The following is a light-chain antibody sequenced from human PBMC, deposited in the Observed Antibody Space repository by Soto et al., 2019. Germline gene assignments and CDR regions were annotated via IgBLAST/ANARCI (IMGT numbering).Light chain of an antibody. V-gene: IGKV1-39*01. J-gene: IGKJ1*01. CDR2: AAS. CDR3: QQSYSTLKT. Sequence: DIQMTQSPSSLSASVGDRVTITCRASQSISSYLNWYQQKPGKAPKLLIYAASSLQSGVPSRFSGSGSGTDFTLTISSLQPEDFATYYCQQSYSTLKTFGQGPRWIS. CDR1: QSISSY.